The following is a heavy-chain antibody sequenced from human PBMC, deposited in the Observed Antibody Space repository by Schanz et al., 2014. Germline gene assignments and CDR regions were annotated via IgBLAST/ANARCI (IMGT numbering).Heavy chain of an antibody. CDR3: AKVAPAATYLDS. J-gene: IGHJ4*02. V-gene: IGHV3-23*01. CDR2: MSGSGSTA. CDR1: GFTFFGSFA. D-gene: IGHD2-2*01. Sequence: EVQLLESGGGLVQPGGSLRLSCVASGFTFFGSFAMSWVRQAPGKGLEWVSGMSGSGSTADYADSVKGRFTISRDNSRKTLYLQMNSLRADDTAVYYCAKVAPAATYLDSWGVGTLVTVSS.